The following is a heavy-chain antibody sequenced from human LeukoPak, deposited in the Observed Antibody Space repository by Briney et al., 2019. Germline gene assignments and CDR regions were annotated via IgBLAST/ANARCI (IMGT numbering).Heavy chain of an antibody. V-gene: IGHV1-69*01. CDR2: IIPIFGTA. D-gene: IGHD1-26*01. J-gene: IGHJ4*02. CDR1: GGTFSCCA. Sequence: ASVKVSCKASGGTFSCCAISWVRQAPGQGLEWMGGIIPIFGTANYAQKFQGRVTITADESTSTAYMELSSLRSEDTAVYYCARDAELLGFDYWGQGTLVTVSS. CDR3: ARDAELLGFDY.